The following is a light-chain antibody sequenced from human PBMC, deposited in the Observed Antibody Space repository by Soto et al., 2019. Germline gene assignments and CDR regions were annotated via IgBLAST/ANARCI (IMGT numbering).Light chain of an antibody. CDR3: QQYNNWPPIT. J-gene: IGKJ5*01. CDR2: GSS. CDR1: QSVSGN. V-gene: IGKV3-15*01. Sequence: EIVMTQSPATLSVSPGERATLSCRASQSVSGNLAWYQQIPGQAPRLLIYGSSNWATGIPARFSGSGSGTEFTLAISSPQSYDFAVYYCQQYNNWPPITFGQGTRLEIK.